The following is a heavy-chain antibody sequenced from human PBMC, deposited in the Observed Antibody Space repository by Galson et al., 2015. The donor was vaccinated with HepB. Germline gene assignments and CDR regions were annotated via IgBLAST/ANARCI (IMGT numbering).Heavy chain of an antibody. D-gene: IGHD1-1*01. CDR1: GFTFINAW. V-gene: IGHV3-15*01. CDR3: TTGVGWNGLGF. Sequence: SLRLSCAASGFTFINAWMYWVRQAPGKGLEWVGRIKSKTDGGTTDYTAPVKGRLTISRDDSENTLYLQMNSLKIEDTAVYYCTTGVGWNGLGFWGQGTLVTVSS. J-gene: IGHJ4*02. CDR2: IKSKTDGGTT.